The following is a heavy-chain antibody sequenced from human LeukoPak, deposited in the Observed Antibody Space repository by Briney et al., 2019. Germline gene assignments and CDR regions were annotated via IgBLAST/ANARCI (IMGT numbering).Heavy chain of an antibody. Sequence: WGSLRLSCAVSGFTFSSYWMNWVRQAPGKGLEWVASIKQDGGEKSYVDSVKGRFTISRANAKNSLYLQMNSLRAEDTALYYCARESWGYDSSGYDYVYGQWGQGTLVTVSS. J-gene: IGHJ4*02. D-gene: IGHD3-22*01. CDR3: ARESWGYDSSGYDYVYGQ. CDR2: IKQDGGEK. CDR1: GFTFSSYW. V-gene: IGHV3-7*03.